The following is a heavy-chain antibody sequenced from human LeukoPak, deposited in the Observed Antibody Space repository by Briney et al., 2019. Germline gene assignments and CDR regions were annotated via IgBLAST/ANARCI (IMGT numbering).Heavy chain of an antibody. J-gene: IGHJ4*02. CDR3: AKDWHDTSGYYYRTALFDY. V-gene: IGHV3-23*01. D-gene: IGHD3-22*01. CDR1: GFTFSNYA. CDR2: ISGSGGST. Sequence: PGWSLRLSCAASGFTFSNYAMNWVRQAPGKGLEWVSTISGSGGSTYYAGSVKGRFTISRDNSKNTLYPQMNSLRAEDTAVYYCAKDWHDTSGYYYRTALFDYWGQGTLVTVSS.